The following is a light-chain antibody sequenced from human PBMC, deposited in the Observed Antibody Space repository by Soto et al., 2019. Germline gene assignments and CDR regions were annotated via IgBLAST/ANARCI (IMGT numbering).Light chain of an antibody. Sequence: QSALIQPRSVSGSPGQSVTISCTGTSSDVGAYNYVSWYQHHPGKAPKFIIYDVSMRPSGVPDRFSGSKSGNTASLTISGLQAEDEADYYCCSYAGIYSFRVFGGGTKLTVL. CDR1: SSDVGAYNY. J-gene: IGLJ3*02. CDR3: CSYAGIYSFRV. V-gene: IGLV2-11*01. CDR2: DVS.